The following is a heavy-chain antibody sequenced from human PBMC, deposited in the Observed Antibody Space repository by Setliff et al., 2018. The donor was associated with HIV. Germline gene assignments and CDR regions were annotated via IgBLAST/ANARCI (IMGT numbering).Heavy chain of an antibody. D-gene: IGHD3-10*01. Sequence: PGGSLRLSCAASGFTFTGYWMSWVRLAPGKGLEWVANINYDGSEKYYVDSVKGRFTISRDNAKNSLHLQMNSLRAEDTAVYYCAKDKGQKYADYWGQGTMVTVSS. J-gene: IGHJ4*02. CDR2: INYDGSEK. V-gene: IGHV3-7*01. CDR1: GFTFTGYW. CDR3: AKDKGQKYADY.